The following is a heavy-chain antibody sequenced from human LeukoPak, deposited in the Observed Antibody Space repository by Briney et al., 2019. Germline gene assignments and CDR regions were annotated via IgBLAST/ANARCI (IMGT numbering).Heavy chain of an antibody. D-gene: IGHD6-19*01. V-gene: IGHV3-15*01. Sequence: GGSLRLSCAASGFTFSSYAMHWVRQAPGKGLEWVGRIKSKTDGGTTDYAAPVKGRFTISRDDSKNTLYLQMNSLKTEDTAVYYCTTDEQQWLVPVDYWGQGTLVTVSS. J-gene: IGHJ4*02. CDR3: TTDEQQWLVPVDY. CDR2: IKSKTDGGTT. CDR1: GFTFSSYA.